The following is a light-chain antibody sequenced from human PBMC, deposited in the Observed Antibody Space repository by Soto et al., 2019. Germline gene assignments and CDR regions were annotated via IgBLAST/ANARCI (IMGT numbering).Light chain of an antibody. J-gene: IGKJ1*01. CDR1: QSVSSN. Sequence: EIVMTQSPATLSVSPGERATLSCRASQSVSSNLAWYQQKPGQAPRLLIYGASTRATGIPARFSGSGSGTEFTLTISRVQSEDFAVYYCQQYNNWPRTFGQWTKVEIQ. CDR2: GAS. V-gene: IGKV3-15*01. CDR3: QQYNNWPRT.